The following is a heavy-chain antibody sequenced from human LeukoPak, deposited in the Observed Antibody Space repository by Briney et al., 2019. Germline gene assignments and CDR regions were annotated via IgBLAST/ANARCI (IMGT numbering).Heavy chain of an antibody. V-gene: IGHV3-11*01. CDR2: IDSSGSTI. CDR3: VRGGGRQGAGY. D-gene: IGHD3-16*01. J-gene: IGHJ4*02. Sequence: GGSLRLSCAASGFTFSDYYMSRIRQVPGQGLEWLSHIDSSGSTIYYADSVKGRFTISRDNARTSLYLQMNNLRAEDAAVYYWVRGGGRQGAGYSGQGTLVTASS. CDR1: GFTFSDYY.